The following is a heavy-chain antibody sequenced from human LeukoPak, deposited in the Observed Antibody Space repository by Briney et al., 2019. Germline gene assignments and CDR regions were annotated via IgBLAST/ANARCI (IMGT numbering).Heavy chain of an antibody. CDR2: INPNSGGT. CDR3: AAEGTGGDSDDAFDI. V-gene: IGHV1-2*02. D-gene: IGHD2-21*02. Sequence: GESLKISCKGSGYTFTGYYMHWVRQAPGQGLEWMGWINPNSGGTNYAQKFQGRVTMTRDTSISTAYMELSRLRSDDTAVYYCAAEGTGGDSDDAFDIWGQGTMVTVSS. CDR1: GYTFTGYY. J-gene: IGHJ3*02.